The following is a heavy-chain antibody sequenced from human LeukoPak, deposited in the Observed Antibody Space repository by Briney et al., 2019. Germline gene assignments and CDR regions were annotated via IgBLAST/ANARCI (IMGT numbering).Heavy chain of an antibody. CDR2: IYYSGST. Sequence: SETLSLTCTVSGGSISSYYWSWIRQPPGKGLEWIGYIYYSGSTNYNPSLKSRVTISVDTSKNQFSLKLSSVTAADTAVYYCARGASDSSGYYYEYYFDYWGQGTLVPVSS. V-gene: IGHV4-59*01. J-gene: IGHJ4*02. CDR1: GGSISSYY. D-gene: IGHD3-22*01. CDR3: ARGASDSSGYYYEYYFDY.